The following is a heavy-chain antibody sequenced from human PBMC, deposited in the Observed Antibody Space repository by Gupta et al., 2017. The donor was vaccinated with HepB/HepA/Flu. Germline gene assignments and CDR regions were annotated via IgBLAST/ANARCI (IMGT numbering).Heavy chain of an antibody. CDR3: ARDSSGTPGGWYGMDV. CDR2: IYHSGST. CDR1: GGPISSSHW. V-gene: IGHV4-4*02. Sequence: QVQLLESGPGLVKPSGTLSLTFAVSGGPISSSHWWSWVRQPPGKGLEWIGEIYHSGSTNYNPSLKSRVTISVDKSKNQFSLKLSSVTAADTAVYYCARDSSGTPGGWYGMDVWGQGTTVTVSS. D-gene: IGHD6-13*01. J-gene: IGHJ6*02.